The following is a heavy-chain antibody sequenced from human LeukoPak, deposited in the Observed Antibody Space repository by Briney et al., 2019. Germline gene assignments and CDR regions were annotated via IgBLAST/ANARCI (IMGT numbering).Heavy chain of an antibody. CDR3: ASPLGLRYFDWLPTD. Sequence: ASVKVSCKASGYTFTSYGISWVRQAPGQGLEWMGWISAYNGNTNYAQKLQGRVTMTTDTSTSTAYMELRSLRSDDTAVYYCASPLGLRYFDWLPTDWGQGTLVTVSS. V-gene: IGHV1-18*01. CDR1: GYTFTSYG. D-gene: IGHD3-9*01. J-gene: IGHJ4*02. CDR2: ISAYNGNT.